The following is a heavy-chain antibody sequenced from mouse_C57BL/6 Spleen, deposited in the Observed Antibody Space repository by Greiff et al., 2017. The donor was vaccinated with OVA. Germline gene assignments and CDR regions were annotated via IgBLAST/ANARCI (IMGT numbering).Heavy chain of an antibody. D-gene: IGHD2-4*01. V-gene: IGHV6-6*01. CDR3: TRGDYESYWYFDV. CDR1: GFTFSDAW. J-gene: IGHJ1*03. CDR2: IRNKANNHAT. Sequence: DVKLVESGGGLVQPGGSMKLSCVASGFTFSDAWMDWVRQSPEKGLEWVAEIRNKANNHATYYAESVKGRFTISRDDSKSSVYLQMNSLRAEDTGIYYCTRGDYESYWYFDVWGTGTTVTVSS.